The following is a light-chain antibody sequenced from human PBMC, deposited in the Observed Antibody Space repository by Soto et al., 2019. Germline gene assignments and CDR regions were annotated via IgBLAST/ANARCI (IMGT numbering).Light chain of an antibody. V-gene: IGLV1-44*01. J-gene: IGLJ1*01. CDR2: TND. CDR3: EEWDDTSSFV. CDR1: SSNIGRNT. Sequence: QSALTQPPSASGTPGQRVIISCSGGSSNIGRNTVNWYQHLPGTAPRLLIYTNDQRPSGVPDRFSGSKSGTSASLAISGLQSEDEADYYCEEWDDTSSFVFGTGNKVNVL.